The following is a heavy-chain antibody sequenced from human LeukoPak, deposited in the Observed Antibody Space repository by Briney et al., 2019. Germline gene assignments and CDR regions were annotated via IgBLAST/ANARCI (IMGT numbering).Heavy chain of an antibody. Sequence: PSETLSLTCTVSGGSISSSSYYWGWIRQPPGKGLEWIGSIYYSGSTYYNPSLKSRVAISVDTSKNQFSLKLSSVTAADTALYYCARQGPGQLGDFDYWGQGTLVTVSS. D-gene: IGHD6-6*01. J-gene: IGHJ4*02. CDR1: GGSISSSSYY. CDR2: IYYSGST. CDR3: ARQGPGQLGDFDY. V-gene: IGHV4-39*01.